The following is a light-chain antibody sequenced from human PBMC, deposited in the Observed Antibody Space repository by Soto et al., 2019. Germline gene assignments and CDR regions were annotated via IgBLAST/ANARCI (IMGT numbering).Light chain of an antibody. V-gene: IGLV1-51*01. Sequence: QSVLTQPPSVSAAPGQKVTISCSGSSSNIGNNYVSWYQQLPGTAPKLLIYDNNKRPSGIPDRFSGSKSGTSATLGITALQTGDEADYYCGTWDSSLSAGLVVFGGGTKLTVL. CDR3: GTWDSSLSAGLVV. CDR2: DNN. CDR1: SSNIGNNY. J-gene: IGLJ2*01.